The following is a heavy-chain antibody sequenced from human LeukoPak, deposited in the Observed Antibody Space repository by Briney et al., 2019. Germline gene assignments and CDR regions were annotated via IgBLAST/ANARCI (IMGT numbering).Heavy chain of an antibody. Sequence: SGGSLRLSCAASGFTFSSYAMNWVRQAPGKGLEWVSTISGSGGITYYADSVKGRFTISRDNSKNTLYLQMNSLRAEDTAVYYCAKAERSSGYWSSVWGQGTLVTVSS. CDR1: GFTFSSYA. J-gene: IGHJ4*02. CDR3: AKAERSSGYWSSV. CDR2: ISGSGGIT. D-gene: IGHD3-22*01. V-gene: IGHV3-23*01.